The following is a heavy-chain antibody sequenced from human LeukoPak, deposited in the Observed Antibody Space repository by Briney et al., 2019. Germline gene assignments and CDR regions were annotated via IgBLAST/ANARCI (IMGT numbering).Heavy chain of an antibody. CDR3: AKDTYTGDYYYAMNV. J-gene: IGHJ6*02. CDR1: GFTFSSYA. V-gene: IGHV3-23*01. CDR2: ISGSGRSK. Sequence: GGSLRLSCAASGFTFSSYAMSWVRQAPGKGLEWVSGISGSGRSKYYADSVKGRFTISRDNSKNTLYLQMNSLRAEDTAVFYCAKDTYTGDYYYAMNVWGQGTTVTVSS.